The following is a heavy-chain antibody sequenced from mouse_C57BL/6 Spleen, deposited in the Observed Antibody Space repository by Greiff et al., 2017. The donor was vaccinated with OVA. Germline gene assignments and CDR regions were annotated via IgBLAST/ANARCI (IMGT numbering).Heavy chain of an antibody. CDR1: GFTFSSYA. J-gene: IGHJ1*03. CDR3: ARRETGNWYFDV. D-gene: IGHD4-1*01. CDR2: ISDGGSYT. Sequence: EVKLVESGGGLVKPGGSLKLSCAASGFTFSSYAMSWVRQTPEKRLKWVATISDGGSYTYYPDNVKGRFTISRDNAKNNLYLQMSHLKSEDTAMYYCARRETGNWYFDVWGTGTTVTVSS. V-gene: IGHV5-4*03.